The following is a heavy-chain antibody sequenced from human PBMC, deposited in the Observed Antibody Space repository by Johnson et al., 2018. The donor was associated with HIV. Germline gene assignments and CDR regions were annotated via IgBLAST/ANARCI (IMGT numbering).Heavy chain of an antibody. CDR2: IKSKTDGGTT. V-gene: IGHV3-15*01. CDR3: TTDPPGMSSTSERDAFDI. CDR1: GFTFSNAW. D-gene: IGHD2-2*01. J-gene: IGHJ3*02. Sequence: VQLVEFGGGVVQPGRSLRLSCAASGFTFSNAWMSWVRQAPGKGLEWVGRIKSKTDGGTTDYAAPVKGRFTISRDDSKNTLYLQMNSLKTEDTAVYYCTTDPPGMSSTSERDAFDIWGQGTMVTVSS.